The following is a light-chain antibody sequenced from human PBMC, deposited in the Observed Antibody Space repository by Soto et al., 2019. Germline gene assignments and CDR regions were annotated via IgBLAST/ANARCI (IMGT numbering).Light chain of an antibody. CDR2: DTS. CDR1: QSVSSY. J-gene: IGKJ5*01. V-gene: IGKV3-11*01. CDR3: QQRTNRPPIT. Sequence: EIVLTQTPATLSFSPGERATLSCRASQSVSSYLAWYQQRPGQAPRLLIFDTSNRATDIPARFSGSGSGTDFTLTISGLEPEDFAVYYCQQRTNRPPITFGQGRRLEV.